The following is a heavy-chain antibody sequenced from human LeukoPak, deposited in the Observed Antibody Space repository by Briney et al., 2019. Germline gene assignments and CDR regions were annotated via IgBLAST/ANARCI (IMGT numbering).Heavy chain of an antibody. Sequence: SVKVSCKASGGTFSSYAISWVRQAPGQGLEWMGGIIPIFGTANYAQKFQGRVTITADKSTSTAYMELSSLRSEDTAVHYCARISIAAAGTGEDYYYYGMDVWGKGTTVTVSS. CDR3: ARISIAAAGTGEDYYYYGMDV. CDR2: IIPIFGTA. D-gene: IGHD6-13*01. V-gene: IGHV1-69*06. CDR1: GGTFSSYA. J-gene: IGHJ6*04.